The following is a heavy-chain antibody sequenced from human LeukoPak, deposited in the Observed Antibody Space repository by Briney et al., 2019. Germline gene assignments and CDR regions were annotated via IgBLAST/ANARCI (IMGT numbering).Heavy chain of an antibody. CDR3: ARLVSHQNSPLGY. V-gene: IGHV4-59*08. CDR2: IYYSGST. Sequence: SETLSLTCTVSGGSISSYYWSWIRKPPGKGLEWIGYIYYSGSTNYNPSLKSRVTISVDTSKNQFSLKLSSVTAADTAVYYCARLVSHQNSPLGYWGQGTLVTVSP. CDR1: GGSISSYY. J-gene: IGHJ4*02. D-gene: IGHD4-23*01.